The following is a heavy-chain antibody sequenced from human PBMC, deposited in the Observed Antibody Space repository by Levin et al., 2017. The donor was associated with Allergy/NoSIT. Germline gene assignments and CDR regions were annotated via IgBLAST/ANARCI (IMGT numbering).Heavy chain of an antibody. J-gene: IGHJ4*02. D-gene: IGHD2-15*01. V-gene: IGHV3-15*01. CDR2: VQSKVAGGTT. Sequence: PGGSLRLSCAASGFTFTNAWMSWVRQAPGKGLEWIARVQSKVAGGTTDYSASVQGRFTISRDDSTNTLFLQMHILKIEDPGIYYCMTDTAVWDFHNTDHSSCWGQGTPVTVYS. CDR1: GFTFTNAW. CDR3: MTDTAVWDFHNTDHSSC.